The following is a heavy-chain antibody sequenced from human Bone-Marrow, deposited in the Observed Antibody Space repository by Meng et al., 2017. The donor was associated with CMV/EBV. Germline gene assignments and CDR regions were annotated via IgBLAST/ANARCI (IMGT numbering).Heavy chain of an antibody. V-gene: IGHV3-30-3*01. CDR1: GFTFSSYA. J-gene: IGHJ6*02. CDR3: ARDIAARQPEGYYYYGMDV. Sequence: GESLKISCAASGFTFSSYAMHWVRQAPGKGLEWVAVISYDGSNKYYADSVKGRFTISRDNSKNTLYLQMNSLRAEDTAVYYCARDIAARQPEGYYYYGMDVWGQGTTVTVSS. D-gene: IGHD6-6*01. CDR2: ISYDGSNK.